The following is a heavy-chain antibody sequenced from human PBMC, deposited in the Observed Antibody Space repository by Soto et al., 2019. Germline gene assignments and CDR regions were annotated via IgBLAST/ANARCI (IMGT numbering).Heavy chain of an antibody. CDR1: GGSASSGNYY. CDR3: TGMPVTTTNWLDP. V-gene: IGHV4-61*01. CDR2: IYNTGRT. Sequence: SETLSLTCTVSGGSASSGNYYWSWIRQPPGKGLDWIGYIYNTGRTNYNPSLKSRVTMSLDTSKNQFSLKMDSVTAADTAIYYCTGMPVTTTNWLDPWGQGTLVTVSS. D-gene: IGHD3-22*01. J-gene: IGHJ5*02.